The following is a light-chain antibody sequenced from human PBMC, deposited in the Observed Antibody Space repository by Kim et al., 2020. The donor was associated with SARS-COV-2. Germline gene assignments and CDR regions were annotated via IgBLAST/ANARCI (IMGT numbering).Light chain of an antibody. CDR1: ISDVGGYNY. CDR2: DVS. J-gene: IGLJ2*01. CDR3: SSYGGSYTVV. Sequence: QSALTQPRSVSGSPGQSVTISCTGTISDVGGYNYVSWYQQHPGKAPKLIIYDVSKRPSGVPDRFSGSKSGSTASLTISGLQADDEADYYCSSYGGSYTVVCGGGTQLTVL. V-gene: IGLV2-11*01.